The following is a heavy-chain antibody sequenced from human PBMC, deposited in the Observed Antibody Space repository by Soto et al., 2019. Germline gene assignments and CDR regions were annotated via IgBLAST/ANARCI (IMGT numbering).Heavy chain of an antibody. Sequence: GGSLRLSCAASGFSFNKYAMHWVRQAPGTGLEYVSGISDTGGSTSHADSVKGRFTISRDNSKDTLFLQMNSLRPEDTAVYYCVKGHLVDYHDGMDVWGQGTTVTVSS. CDR1: GFSFNKYA. V-gene: IGHV3-64D*06. CDR2: ISDTGGST. J-gene: IGHJ6*02. CDR3: VKGHLVDYHDGMDV. D-gene: IGHD2-8*02.